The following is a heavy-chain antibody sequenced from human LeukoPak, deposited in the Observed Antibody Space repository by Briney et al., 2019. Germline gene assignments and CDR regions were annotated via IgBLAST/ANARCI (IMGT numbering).Heavy chain of an antibody. CDR1: GFTVSSNY. J-gene: IGHJ6*03. CDR2: IYSGGST. Sequence: GGSLRLSCAASGFTVSSNYMSWVRQAPGKGLEWVSVIYSGGSTYYADSVKGRFTISRDNSKNTLYLQMNSLRAEDTAVYYCAKDRHYYGMDYYYMDVWGKGTTVTVSS. D-gene: IGHD3-10*01. CDR3: AKDRHYYGMDYYYMDV. V-gene: IGHV3-53*01.